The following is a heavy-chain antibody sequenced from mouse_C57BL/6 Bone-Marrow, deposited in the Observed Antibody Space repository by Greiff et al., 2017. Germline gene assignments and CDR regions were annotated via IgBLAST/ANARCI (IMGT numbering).Heavy chain of an antibody. Sequence: VQLQQPGTELVKPGASVKLSCKASGYTFTSYWMHWVKQRPGQGLEWIGNIDPSNGGTNYNEKFKSKATLTVDKSSSTAYMQLSSLTSEDSAVYYCARSLGRGYWYFDVWGTGTTVTVSS. J-gene: IGHJ1*03. CDR2: IDPSNGGT. D-gene: IGHD4-1*01. V-gene: IGHV1-53*01. CDR3: ARSLGRGYWYFDV. CDR1: GYTFTSYW.